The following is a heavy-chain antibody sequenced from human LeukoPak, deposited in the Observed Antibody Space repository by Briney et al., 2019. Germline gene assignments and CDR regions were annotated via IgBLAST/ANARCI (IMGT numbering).Heavy chain of an antibody. Sequence: GGSLRLSCAASGFTFSSYAMHWVRQAPGKGLEWVAVISYDGSNKYYADSVKGRFTISRDNSKNTLYLQMNSLRSEDTAVYYCARGHSGSYQRTDAFDLWGQRTILTVSS. CDR3: ARGHSGSYQRTDAFDL. J-gene: IGHJ3*01. D-gene: IGHD1-26*01. CDR1: GFTFSSYA. CDR2: ISYDGSNK. V-gene: IGHV3-30-3*01.